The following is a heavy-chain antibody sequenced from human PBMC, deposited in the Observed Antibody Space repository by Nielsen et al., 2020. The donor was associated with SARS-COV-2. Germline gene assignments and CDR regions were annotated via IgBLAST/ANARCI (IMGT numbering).Heavy chain of an antibody. D-gene: IGHD1-20*01. V-gene: IGHV3-74*01. J-gene: IGHJ4*02. CDR2: INSDGSST. CDR1: GFTFSSYW. Sequence: GGSLKISCAASGFTFSSYWMHWGRQAPGKGLVWVSRINSDGSSTSYADSVKGRFTISRDNAKNTLYLQMNSLRAEDTAVYYCARGAWITGIDYWGQGTLVTVSS. CDR3: ARGAWITGIDY.